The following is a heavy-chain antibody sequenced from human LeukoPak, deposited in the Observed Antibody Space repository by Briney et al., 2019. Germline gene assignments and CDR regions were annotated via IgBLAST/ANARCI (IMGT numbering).Heavy chain of an antibody. CDR2: INHSGST. J-gene: IGHJ4*02. D-gene: IGHD6-13*01. V-gene: IGHV4-34*01. CDR1: GGSFSGYY. CDR3: ARVRVAAAGTCYFDY. Sequence: SETLSLTCAVYGGSFSGYYWSWIRQPPGKGLEWIGEINHSGSTNYNPSLKSRVTISVDTSKNQFSLKLSSVTAADTAVYYCARVRVAAAGTCYFDYWGQGTLVTVSS.